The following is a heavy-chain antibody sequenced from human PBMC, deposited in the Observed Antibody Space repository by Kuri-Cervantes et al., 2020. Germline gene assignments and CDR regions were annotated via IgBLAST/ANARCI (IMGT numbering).Heavy chain of an antibody. V-gene: IGHV4-30-2*01. D-gene: IGHD3-16*01. CDR2: IYHSGST. CDR3: ARDLGGSFGWFDP. Sequence: SETLSLTCAVSGGSISSGGYSWSWIRQPPGKGLEWIGYIYHSGSTYYNPSLKSRVTMSVDTSKNQFSLKLSSVTAADTAVYYCARDLGGSFGWFDPWGQGTLVTVSS. J-gene: IGHJ5*02. CDR1: GGSISSGGYS.